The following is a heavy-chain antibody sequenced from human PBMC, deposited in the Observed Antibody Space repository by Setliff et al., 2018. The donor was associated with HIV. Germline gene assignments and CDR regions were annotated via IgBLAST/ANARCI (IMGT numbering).Heavy chain of an antibody. CDR3: ARGRWGHGDFYS. D-gene: IGHD4-17*01. Sequence: LSLTCTVSGGTIASGGYYWTWIRQHPGKGLEWIGFIYHRGNTHYNSSLRSRLTISVDTSKNQFSLRLNFVTAADTALYYCARGRWGHGDFYSWGQGTLVTVSS. J-gene: IGHJ5*01. V-gene: IGHV4-31*03. CDR1: GGTIASGGYY. CDR2: IYHRGNT.